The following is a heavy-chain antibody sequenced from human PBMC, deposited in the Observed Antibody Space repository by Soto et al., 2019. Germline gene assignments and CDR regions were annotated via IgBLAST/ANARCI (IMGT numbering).Heavy chain of an antibody. CDR1: GYTFSAYY. J-gene: IGHJ4*01. Sequence: ATVKVSCKASGYTFSAYYIHWVRQAPGQGLEWMGWINPNSRDTKNAQKFQGRVTMTRDASTGTAYMELSRLRSDDTAVYYCARGTPTAAGHCIDFWGHGTLVTVSS. CDR3: ARGTPTAAGHCIDF. V-gene: IGHV1-2*02. D-gene: IGHD2-2*03. CDR2: INPNSRDT.